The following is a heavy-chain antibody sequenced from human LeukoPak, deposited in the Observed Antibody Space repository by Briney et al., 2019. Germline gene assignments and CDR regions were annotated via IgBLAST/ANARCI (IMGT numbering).Heavy chain of an antibody. D-gene: IGHD3-16*01. CDR3: AREAPGGYFDY. Sequence: ASVKVSCKASGYTFTTYFLHWVRQAPGQGLEWMGMINRSAGTTNYAQNFQGRVTMTRDTSTSTVYMDLTSLRSEDTAVYYRAREAPGGYFDYWAQGTLVTVSS. V-gene: IGHV1-46*01. CDR1: GYTFTTYF. CDR2: INRSAGTT. J-gene: IGHJ4*02.